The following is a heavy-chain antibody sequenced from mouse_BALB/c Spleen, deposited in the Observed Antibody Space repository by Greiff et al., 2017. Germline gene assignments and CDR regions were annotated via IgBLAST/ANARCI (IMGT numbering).Heavy chain of an antibody. V-gene: IGHV3-2*02. CDR1: GYSITSDYA. CDR3: ARSGGTDAMDY. Sequence: EVKVEESGPGLVKPSQSLSLTCTVTGYSITSDYAWNWIRQFPGNKLEWMGYISYSGSTSYNPSLKSRISITRDTSKNQFFLQLNSVTTEDTATYYCARSGGTDAMDYWGQGTSVTVSS. CDR2: ISYSGST. J-gene: IGHJ4*01. D-gene: IGHD4-1*01.